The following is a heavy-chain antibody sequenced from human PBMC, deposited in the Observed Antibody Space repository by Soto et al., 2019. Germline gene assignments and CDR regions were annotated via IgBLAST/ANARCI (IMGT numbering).Heavy chain of an antibody. J-gene: IGHJ4*02. CDR3: ARRWSGIDY. V-gene: IGHV4-59*01. CDR1: GGSINNYY. Sequence: QVQLQESGPGLVKPSETLSLTCTVSGGSINNYYWSWIRQPPGAGLEWIGYIHYSGTTNYNPSLMSRVTISMDTSKNQFFLKLTSMTAADTAGYYCARRWSGIDYWGQGTLVTVSS. D-gene: IGHD3-3*01. CDR2: IHYSGTT.